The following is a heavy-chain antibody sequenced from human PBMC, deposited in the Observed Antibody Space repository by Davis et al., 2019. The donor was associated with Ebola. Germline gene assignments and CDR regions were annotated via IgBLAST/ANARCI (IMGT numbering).Heavy chain of an antibody. CDR3: ARDGVAVAFDY. J-gene: IGHJ4*02. V-gene: IGHV3-21*01. D-gene: IGHD6-19*01. CDR2: ISSSSSYI. Sequence: GESLKISCAASGFTFSSYSMNWVRQAPGKGLEWVSSISSSSSYIYYADSVKGRFTISRDNAKNSLYLQMNSLRAEDTAVYYCARDGVAVAFDYWGQGTLGTVSS. CDR1: GFTFSSYS.